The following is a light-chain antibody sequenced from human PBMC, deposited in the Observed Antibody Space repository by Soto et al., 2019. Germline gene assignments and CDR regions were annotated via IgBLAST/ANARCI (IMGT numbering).Light chain of an antibody. CDR3: HRYNDWPPA. V-gene: IGKV3-11*02. J-gene: IGKJ1*01. Sequence: EVVLTQSPATLSLSPGDTATLSCGASQSVSSSLAWYQQKPGQAPRLLIYDASSRATGIPARFSGSGYGREFTLTISSLQSEDYGVYYCHRYNDWPPAFGQGTKVDIK. CDR2: DAS. CDR1: QSVSSS.